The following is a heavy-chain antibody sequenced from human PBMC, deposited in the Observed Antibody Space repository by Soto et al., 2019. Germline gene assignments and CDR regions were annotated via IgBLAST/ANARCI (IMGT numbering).Heavy chain of an antibody. CDR1: GGTFSSYT. D-gene: IGHD6-13*01. Sequence: QVQLVQSGAEVKKPGSSVKVSCKASGGTFSSYTISWVRQAPGQGLEWMGRIIPILGIANYAQKFQGRVRXTXDXXTSTAYMELSSLRSEDTAVYYCARAKTGKQQLPDYWGQGTLVTVSS. CDR2: IIPILGIA. CDR3: ARAKTGKQQLPDY. V-gene: IGHV1-69*02. J-gene: IGHJ4*02.